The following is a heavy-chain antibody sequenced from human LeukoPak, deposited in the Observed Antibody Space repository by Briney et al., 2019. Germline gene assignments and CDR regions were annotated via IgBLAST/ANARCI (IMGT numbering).Heavy chain of an antibody. CDR1: GYTFTSYD. CDR2: IIPILGIA. Sequence: GASVTVSCKASGYTFTSYDINWVRQATGQGLEWMGRIIPILGIANYAQKFQGRVTITADKSTSTTYMELSSLRSEDTAVYYCAREGSPWGQGTLVTVSS. J-gene: IGHJ5*02. CDR3: AREGSP. V-gene: IGHV1-69*04.